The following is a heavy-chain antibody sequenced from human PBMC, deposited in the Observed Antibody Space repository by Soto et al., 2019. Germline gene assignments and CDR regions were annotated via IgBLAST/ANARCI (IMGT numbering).Heavy chain of an antibody. CDR3: ARGTPTVRDNWFDP. V-gene: IGHV1-46*01. Sequence: ASVKVSCKASGYTFTTYYIHWVRQAPGQGLEWMGMINPSSGGTNYAQKFQGRVTMTRDTSTSTVYMGLSSLTSDDTAVFYCARGTPTVRDNWFDPWGQGTLVTVSS. D-gene: IGHD4-17*01. J-gene: IGHJ5*02. CDR1: GYTFTTYY. CDR2: INPSSGGT.